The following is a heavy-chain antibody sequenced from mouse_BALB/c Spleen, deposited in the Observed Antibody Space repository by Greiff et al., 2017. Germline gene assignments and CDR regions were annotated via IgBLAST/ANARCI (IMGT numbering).Heavy chain of an antibody. CDR2: ISSGGSYT. J-gene: IGHJ4*01. V-gene: IGHV5-9-4*01. CDR3: ARRIYYGHAMDY. Sequence: EVHLVESGGGLVKPGGSLKLSCAASGFTFSSYAMSWVRQSPEKRLEWVAEISSGGSYTYYPDTVTGRFTISRDNAKNTLYLEMSSLKSEDTAMYYCARRIYYGHAMDYWGQGTSVTVSS. D-gene: IGHD2-1*01. CDR1: GFTFSSYA.